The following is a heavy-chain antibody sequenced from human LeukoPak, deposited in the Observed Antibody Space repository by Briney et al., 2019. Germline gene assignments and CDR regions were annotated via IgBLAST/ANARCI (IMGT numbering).Heavy chain of an antibody. J-gene: IGHJ4*02. CDR2: IRSKIYGGTT. D-gene: IGHD5-12*01. CDR1: GFTFDNYA. CDR3: VTYSGDADY. Sequence: GGSLRLSCTASGFTFDNYAMSWFRQAPGKGLEWVGLIRSKIYGGTTEYAASVKGRFTISRDDSKSIAYLQMTSLKSEDTAVYYCVTYSGDADYWGQGTLVTVSS. V-gene: IGHV3-49*03.